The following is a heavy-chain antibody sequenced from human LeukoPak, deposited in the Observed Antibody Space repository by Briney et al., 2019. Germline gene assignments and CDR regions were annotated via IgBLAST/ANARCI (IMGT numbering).Heavy chain of an antibody. CDR1: GFTFSTYA. V-gene: IGHV3-30*14. CDR2: ISYDGAQR. J-gene: IGHJ6*02. D-gene: IGHD4-23*01. Sequence: GRSLRLSCAASGFTFSTYAILWVRQAPGKRLEWVAVISYDGAQRYYADSVKGRFTISRDNSKNTLYLQMNSLRAEDTAVYYCARVLIYGGPYGMDVWGQGTTVTVSS. CDR3: ARVLIYGGPYGMDV.